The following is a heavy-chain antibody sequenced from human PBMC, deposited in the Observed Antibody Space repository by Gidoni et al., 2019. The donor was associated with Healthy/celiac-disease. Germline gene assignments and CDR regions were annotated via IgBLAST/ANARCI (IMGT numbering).Heavy chain of an antibody. J-gene: IGHJ4*02. Sequence: QVQLVESGGGVVQPGRSLRLSCAASGFTFSSYGMHWVRQAPGKGLEWVAVIWYDGSNKYYADSVKGRFTISRDNSKNTLYLQMNSLRAEDTAVYYCARDDYDSSGYYYGPIDYWGQGTLVTVSS. CDR3: ARDDYDSSGYYYGPIDY. V-gene: IGHV3-33*08. CDR1: GFTFSSYG. CDR2: IWYDGSNK. D-gene: IGHD3-22*01.